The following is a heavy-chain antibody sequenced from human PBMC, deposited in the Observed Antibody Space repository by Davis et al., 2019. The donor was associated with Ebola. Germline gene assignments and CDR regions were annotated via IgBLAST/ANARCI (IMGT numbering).Heavy chain of an antibody. D-gene: IGHD2-15*01. J-gene: IGHJ5*02. CDR2: ISVYNGNT. Sequence: ASVKVSCKASGYTFSNFGINWVRQAPGQGLEWMGWISVYNGNTKYAQKFQGRVTMTTDTATSTAYMELRSLRSDDTAVYYCAREHCSGGSCFGSAWFDPWGQGALVTVSS. CDR1: GYTFSNFG. CDR3: AREHCSGGSCFGSAWFDP. V-gene: IGHV1-18*01.